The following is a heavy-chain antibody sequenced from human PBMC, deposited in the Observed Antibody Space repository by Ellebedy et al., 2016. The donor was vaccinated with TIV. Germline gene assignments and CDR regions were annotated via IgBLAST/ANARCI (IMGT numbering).Heavy chain of an antibody. CDR3: TRSPVTGDRELDY. V-gene: IGHV5-10-1*01. Sequence: GGSLRLSCKGSGYSFASSWITWVRQMPGKGMEWMGRIYPSDSYTSYSPSFQGHVTMSAVKSISTAYLQWSSLRASDTAMYYCTRSPVTGDRELDYWGQGTLVTVSS. J-gene: IGHJ4*02. D-gene: IGHD7-27*01. CDR1: GYSFASSW. CDR2: IYPSDSYT.